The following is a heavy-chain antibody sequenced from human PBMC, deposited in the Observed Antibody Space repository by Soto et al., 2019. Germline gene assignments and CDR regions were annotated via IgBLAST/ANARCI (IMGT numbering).Heavy chain of an antibody. J-gene: IGHJ4*02. CDR1: GGSISSYY. Sequence: PSETLSLTCTVSGGSISSYYWNWIRQPPGKGLEWIGYIYYRGNTNYNPSLKSRVTISVDTSKNQFSLKLSSVTAADTAVYYCARQPGYYDILTGYSTYYFDYWGQRTPVTVSS. V-gene: IGHV4-59*08. CDR2: IYYRGNT. CDR3: ARQPGYYDILTGYSTYYFDY. D-gene: IGHD3-9*01.